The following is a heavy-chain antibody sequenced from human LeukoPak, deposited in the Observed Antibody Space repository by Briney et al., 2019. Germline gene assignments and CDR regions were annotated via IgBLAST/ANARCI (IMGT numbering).Heavy chain of an antibody. CDR3: ARGRGTTSSNFDY. J-gene: IGHJ4*02. CDR1: VYTFTYYY. D-gene: IGHD2-2*01. Sequence: ASVTVSFMSSVYTFTYYYMHWVRQAPGQGREGMGWINPNNGGTNYAQKFQGRVTMTRDTSISTVYMELSRLTSDDTAVYYCARGRGTTSSNFDYWGQGTLVTVSS. CDR2: INPNNGGT. V-gene: IGHV1-2*02.